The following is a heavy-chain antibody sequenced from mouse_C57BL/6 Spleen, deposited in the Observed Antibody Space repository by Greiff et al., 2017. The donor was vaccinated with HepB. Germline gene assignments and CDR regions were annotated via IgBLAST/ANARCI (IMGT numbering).Heavy chain of an antibody. CDR3: ARTGDDYDDAGYAMDY. J-gene: IGHJ4*01. D-gene: IGHD2-4*01. V-gene: IGHV3-6*01. CDR2: ISYDGSN. Sequence: LQESGPGLVKPSQSLSLTCSVTGYSITSGYYWNWIRQFPGNKLEWMGYISYDGSNNYNPSLKNRISITRDTSKNQFFLKLNSVTTEDTATYYCARTGDDYDDAGYAMDYWGQGTSVTVSS. CDR1: GYSITSGYY.